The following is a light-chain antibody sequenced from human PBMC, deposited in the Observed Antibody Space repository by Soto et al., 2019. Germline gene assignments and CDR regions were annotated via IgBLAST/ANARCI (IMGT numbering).Light chain of an antibody. CDR1: SSDVGFYNY. Sequence: QSVLTQPASVSGSPGQSIAISCTGYSSDVGFYNYISWYQQHPGKVPKLIIYEVTNRPSGVSNRFSGSKSGNTASLTISGLQAEDEADYYCCSYTTSSTRVFGTGTKVTVL. CDR2: EVT. V-gene: IGLV2-14*01. J-gene: IGLJ1*01. CDR3: CSYTTSSTRV.